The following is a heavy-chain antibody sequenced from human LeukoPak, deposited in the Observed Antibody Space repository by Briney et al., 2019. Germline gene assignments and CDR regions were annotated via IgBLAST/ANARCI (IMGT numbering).Heavy chain of an antibody. CDR2: IIPILGIA. D-gene: IGHD3-16*02. CDR3: ARDQPITFGGVIVLDY. V-gene: IGHV1-69*04. J-gene: IGHJ4*02. CDR1: GGTFSSYA. Sequence: GASVKVSCKASGGTFSSYAISWVRQAPGPGLEWMGRIIPILGIANYAQKFQGRVTITADKSTSTAYMELSSLRSEDTAVYYCARDQPITFGGVIVLDYWGQGTLVTVSS.